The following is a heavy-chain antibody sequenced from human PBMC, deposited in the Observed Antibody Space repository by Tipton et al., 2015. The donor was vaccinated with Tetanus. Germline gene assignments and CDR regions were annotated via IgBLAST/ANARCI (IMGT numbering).Heavy chain of an antibody. Sequence: QLVQSGAEVKPSETLSLTCSVSGASLRSGDYNWSWIRQPPGKGLEWLAYISDSGLSNSNYFLKSRITISRDPSRNQFSLKLTSVTAADTAVYYCTRANHEFPKKGPFDSWGQGTLVIVS. D-gene: IGHD3-10*01. V-gene: IGHV4-61*08. CDR2: ISDSGLS. CDR3: TRANHEFPKKGPFDS. J-gene: IGHJ4*02. CDR1: GASLRSGDYN.